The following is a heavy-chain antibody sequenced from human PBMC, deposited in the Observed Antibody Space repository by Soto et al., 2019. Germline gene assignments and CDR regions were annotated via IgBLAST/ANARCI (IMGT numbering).Heavy chain of an antibody. CDR1: GGSISSSSYY. CDR2: IYYSGST. J-gene: IGHJ4*02. Sequence: SETLSLTCTVSGGSISSSSYYWGWIRQPPGKGLEWIGSIYYSGSTYYNPSLKSRVTISVDTSKNQFSLKLSSVTAADTAVYYCARLYGPSIWFGELLSAPPQEKFDYWGQGTLVTVSS. D-gene: IGHD3-10*01. CDR3: ARLYGPSIWFGELLSAPPQEKFDY. V-gene: IGHV4-39*01.